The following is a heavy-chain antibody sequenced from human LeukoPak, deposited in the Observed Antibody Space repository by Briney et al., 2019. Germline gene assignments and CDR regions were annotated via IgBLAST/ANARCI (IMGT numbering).Heavy chain of an antibody. Sequence: SVKVSCKASGGTFSSYAISWVRQAPGQGLEWMGGIIPIFGTANYAQKFQGRVTITADESTSTAYMELSSLRSEDTAVYYCARDPGDCGGDCYYFDYWGQGTLVTVSS. D-gene: IGHD2-21*02. V-gene: IGHV1-69*13. J-gene: IGHJ4*02. CDR2: IIPIFGTA. CDR3: ARDPGDCGGDCYYFDY. CDR1: GGTFSSYA.